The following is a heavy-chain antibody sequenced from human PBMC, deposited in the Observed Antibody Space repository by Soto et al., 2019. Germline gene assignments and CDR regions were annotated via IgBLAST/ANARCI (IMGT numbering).Heavy chain of an antibody. V-gene: IGHV4-59*01. CDR1: GGSISSYY. J-gene: IGHJ3*02. CDR3: ARDTPTTIVGVVISLSGAFDI. D-gene: IGHD3-3*01. Sequence: SETLSLTCTVSGGSISSYYWSWIRQPPGKGLEWIGYIYYSGSTNYNPSLKSRVTISVDTSKNQFSLKLSSVTAADTAVYYCARDTPTTIVGVVISLSGAFDIWGQGTMVTVSS. CDR2: IYYSGST.